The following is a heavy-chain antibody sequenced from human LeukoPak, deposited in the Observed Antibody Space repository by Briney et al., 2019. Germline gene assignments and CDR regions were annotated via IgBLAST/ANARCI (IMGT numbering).Heavy chain of an antibody. D-gene: IGHD5-18*01. CDR1: GGSINNYY. J-gene: IGHJ3*01. CDR3: ARAHGYSYGYVPV. Sequence: PSETLSLTCAVSGGSINNYYWSWIRQPPGKGLEWIGYIYDSGSTNYNPSLKSRVTTSLDTSKNQVSLELSSVTAADTAVYYCARAHGYSYGYVPVWGQGTMVTVSS. CDR2: IYDSGST. V-gene: IGHV4-59*01.